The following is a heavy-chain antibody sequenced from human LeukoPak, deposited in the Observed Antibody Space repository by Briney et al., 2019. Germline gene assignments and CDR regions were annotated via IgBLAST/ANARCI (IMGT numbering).Heavy chain of an antibody. J-gene: IGHJ5*02. CDR3: ARGAPGGYYYDSSGYYYFWFDP. V-gene: IGHV4-59*12. D-gene: IGHD3-22*01. CDR1: GGSISSYY. Sequence: SETLSLTCTVSGGSISSYYWSWIRQPPGKGLEWIGYIYYSGSTNYNPSLKSRVTISVDRPKNQFSLKLSSVTAADTAVYYCARGAPGGYYYDSSGYYYFWFDPWGQGTLVTVSS. CDR2: IYYSGST.